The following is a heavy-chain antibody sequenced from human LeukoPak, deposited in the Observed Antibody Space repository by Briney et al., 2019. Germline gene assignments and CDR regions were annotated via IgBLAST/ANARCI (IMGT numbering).Heavy chain of an antibody. CDR1: TYSISSGYY. CDR3: ARIEAVTRGYNHAYYFDY. V-gene: IGHV4-38-2*01. Sequence: SEALSLTCSVSTYSISSGYYWGWIRQPPGKGLEWIGNIYHNGNTYYNPSLKSRVTISVDTSKKQFSLKLRTATAADTAVYYCARIEAVTRGYNHAYYFDYWGQGTLVTVSS. D-gene: IGHD5-18*01. CDR2: IYHNGNT. J-gene: IGHJ4*02.